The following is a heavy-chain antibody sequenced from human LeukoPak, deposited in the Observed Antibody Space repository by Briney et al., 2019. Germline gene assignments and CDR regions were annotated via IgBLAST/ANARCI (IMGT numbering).Heavy chain of an antibody. CDR1: GFTFSSYW. J-gene: IGHJ3*02. CDR2: IYSGGST. V-gene: IGHV3-66*01. CDR3: AKEVEVAGVAGAFDI. D-gene: IGHD6-19*01. Sequence: GGSLRLSCAASGFTFSSYWMHWVRQAPGKGLVWVSIIYSGGSTYYSDSVKGRFTISRDNSKNTLYLQMNSLRVEDTAVYYCAKEVEVAGVAGAFDIWGQGTTVTVSS.